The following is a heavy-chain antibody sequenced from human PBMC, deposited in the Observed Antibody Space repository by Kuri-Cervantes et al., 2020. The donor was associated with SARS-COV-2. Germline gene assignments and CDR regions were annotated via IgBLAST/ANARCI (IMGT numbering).Heavy chain of an antibody. D-gene: IGHD3-3*01. V-gene: IGHV4-59*01. CDR2: IYYSGST. CDR3: ARVRIFGVPGFAFDI. CDR1: GGSISSYY. J-gene: IGHJ3*02. Sequence: GSLRLSCTVSGGSISSYYWSWIRQPPGKGLEWIGYIYYSGSTNYNPSLKSRVTISVDTSKNQFSLKMSSVTAADTAVYYCARVRIFGVPGFAFDIWGQGTMVTVSS.